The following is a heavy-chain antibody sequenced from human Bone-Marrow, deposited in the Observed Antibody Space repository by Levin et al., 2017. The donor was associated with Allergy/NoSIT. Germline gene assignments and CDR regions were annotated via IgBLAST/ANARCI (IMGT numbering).Heavy chain of an antibody. CDR1: GFTVSSNH. CDR2: IYSGGRG. V-gene: IGHV3-53*01. Sequence: GESLKISCAASGFTVSSNHMSWVRQAPGKGLEWVSLIYSGGRGYYADSVRGRFTISRDNSKTTLYLQLNSLRAEDTAVYYCAIYGSGNDYSAFDIWGQGTMVTVSS. D-gene: IGHD3-10*01. CDR3: AIYGSGNDYSAFDI. J-gene: IGHJ3*02.